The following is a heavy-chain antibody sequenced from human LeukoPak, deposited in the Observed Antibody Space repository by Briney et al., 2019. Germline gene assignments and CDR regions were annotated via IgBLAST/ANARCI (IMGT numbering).Heavy chain of an antibody. Sequence: PGGSLTLSCAASGFTFSSYGMHWVRQAPGKGLEWVAVISYDGSNKYYADSVKGRFTISRDNSKNTLYLQMNSLRAEDTAVYYCAKVSSGWGQGTLVTVSS. D-gene: IGHD6-19*01. CDR2: ISYDGSNK. CDR1: GFTFSSYG. V-gene: IGHV3-30*18. J-gene: IGHJ4*02. CDR3: AKVSSG.